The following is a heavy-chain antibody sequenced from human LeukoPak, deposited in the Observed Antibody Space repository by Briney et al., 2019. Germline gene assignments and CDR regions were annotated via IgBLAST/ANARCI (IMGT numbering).Heavy chain of an antibody. CDR2: ISSSSSYI. CDR1: GFTFSSYS. V-gene: IGHV3-21*01. CDR3: ATEKISQVSY. J-gene: IGHJ4*02. Sequence: PGGSLRLSCAASGFTFSSYSMNWVRQAPGKGLEWVSSISSSSSYIYYADSVKGRFTISRDNAKNSLYLQMNSLRAEDTAVYYCATEKISQVSYWGQGTLVTVSS. D-gene: IGHD3-22*01.